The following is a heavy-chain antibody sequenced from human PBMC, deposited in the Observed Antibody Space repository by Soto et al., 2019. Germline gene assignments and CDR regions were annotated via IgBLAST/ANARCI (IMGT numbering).Heavy chain of an antibody. CDR3: AKDPSGSYDYFDY. V-gene: IGHV3-23*01. CDR2: ISNSGDST. CDR1: GFTLSNYA. J-gene: IGHJ4*02. Sequence: EVQLLESGGGLVQPGGSLRLSCAASGFTLSNYAINWVRQAPGEGLEWVSSISNSGDSTYYADSVKGRFTISRDNSKNTLYLQTNSLRAEDTAVYYCAKDPSGSYDYFDYWGQGTLVTVSS. D-gene: IGHD1-26*01.